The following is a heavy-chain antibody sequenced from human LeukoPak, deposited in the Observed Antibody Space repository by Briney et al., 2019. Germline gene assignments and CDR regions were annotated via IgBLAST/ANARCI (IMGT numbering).Heavy chain of an antibody. V-gene: IGHV1-69*13. CDR3: ARDRIEYSSSSGYFQH. Sequence: SVKVSCKASGGTFSSYAISWVRQAPGQGLEWMGGIIPIFGTANYAQKFQGRVTITADESTSTAYMELSSLRSEDTAVYYCARDRIEYSSSSGYFQHWGQGTLVTVSS. J-gene: IGHJ1*01. CDR1: GGTFSSYA. CDR2: IIPIFGTA. D-gene: IGHD6-6*01.